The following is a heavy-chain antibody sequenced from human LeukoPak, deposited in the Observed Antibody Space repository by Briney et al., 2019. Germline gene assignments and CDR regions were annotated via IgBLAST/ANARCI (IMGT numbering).Heavy chain of an antibody. Sequence: GGSLRLSCAASGFTVSRNYMSWVRQAPGKGLEWVSVIYSGGRTYYADSVKGRFTISRDNSKNTLYLQMNRLRADDTAIYYCAKSTWFDYFDYWGQGTLVTVSS. V-gene: IGHV3-53*01. CDR3: AKSTWFDYFDY. CDR2: IYSGGRT. J-gene: IGHJ4*02. CDR1: GFTVSRNY. D-gene: IGHD3-9*01.